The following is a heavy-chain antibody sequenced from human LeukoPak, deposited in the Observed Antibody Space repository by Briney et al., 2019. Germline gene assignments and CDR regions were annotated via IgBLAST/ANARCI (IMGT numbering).Heavy chain of an antibody. CDR2: IYYSGST. V-gene: IGHV4-59*01. D-gene: IGHD3-10*01. CDR3: ARAPVGFRGVPFDY. CDR1: GGSISSYY. J-gene: IGHJ4*02. Sequence: SETLSLTCTVSGGSISSYYWSWIRQPPGKGLEWIGYIYYSGSTNYNPSLKSRVTISVDTSKNQFSLKLSSVTAADTAVYYCARAPVGFRGVPFDYWGQGTLVTVSS.